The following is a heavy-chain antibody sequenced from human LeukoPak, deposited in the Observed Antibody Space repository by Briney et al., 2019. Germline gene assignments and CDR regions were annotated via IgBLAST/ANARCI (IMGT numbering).Heavy chain of an antibody. CDR1: GFTVSSNY. J-gene: IGHJ4*02. Sequence: GGSLRLSCAPSGFTVSSNYMSWVRQAPGKGLEWVSVIYSGGSTYYADSVKGRFTISRDNSKNTLYLQMNSLRAEDTAVYYCARVRDIYFDYWGQGTQVTVSS. CDR2: IYSGGST. V-gene: IGHV3-53*01. CDR3: ARVRDIYFDY.